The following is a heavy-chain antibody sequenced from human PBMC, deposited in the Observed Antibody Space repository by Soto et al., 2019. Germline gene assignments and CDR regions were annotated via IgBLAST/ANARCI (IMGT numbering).Heavy chain of an antibody. D-gene: IGHD2-21*02. CDR1: GYTFNRHD. V-gene: IGHV1-18*01. Sequence: QVQLVQSGAEVKRSGASVRISCKASGYTFNRHDINWVRQAPGQGLEWVGWFNPANRNTNYAQKFQDRVSMTTDTSTNTAYMELRGLRSDDTAVYYCARVRFGDPFDFWGQGTLVTVSS. CDR2: FNPANRNT. CDR3: ARVRFGDPFDF. J-gene: IGHJ4*02.